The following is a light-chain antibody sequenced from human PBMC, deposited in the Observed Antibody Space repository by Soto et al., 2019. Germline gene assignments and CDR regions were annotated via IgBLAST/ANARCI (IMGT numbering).Light chain of an antibody. CDR3: CSYAGSKGTAV. Sequence: QSALTQPASVSGSPGQSITISCTGNSSDVGSYNLVSWYQQHPGKAPKLMIYEGSKRPSGVSNRFSGSKSGNTASLTISGLQAEDEADYYCCSYAGSKGTAVFGGGTQLTVL. CDR1: SSDVGSYNL. J-gene: IGLJ7*01. V-gene: IGLV2-23*01. CDR2: EGS.